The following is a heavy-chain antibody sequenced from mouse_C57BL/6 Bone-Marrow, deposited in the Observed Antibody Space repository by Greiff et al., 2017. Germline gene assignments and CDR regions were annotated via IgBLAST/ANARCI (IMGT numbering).Heavy chain of an antibody. V-gene: IGHV1-69*01. CDR1: GYTFTSYW. Sequence: QVQLQQPGAELVMPGASVKLSCKASGYTFTSYWMHWVKQRPGQGLEWIGEIDPSDSYTNYNQKFKGKSTLTVDKSSSTAYMQLSSLTSEDSAVYYCARTARDDAMDYWGQGTSVTVSS. J-gene: IGHJ4*01. CDR2: IDPSDSYT. D-gene: IGHD3-1*01. CDR3: ARTARDDAMDY.